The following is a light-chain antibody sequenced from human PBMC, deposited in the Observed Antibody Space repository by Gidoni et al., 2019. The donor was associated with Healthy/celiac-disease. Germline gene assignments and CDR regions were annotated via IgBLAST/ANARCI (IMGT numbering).Light chain of an antibody. J-gene: IGKJ5*01. CDR2: NAS. CDR1: QDISNY. CDR3: QQYDNLSIT. Sequence: IQMTQSPSSLSASVGDRDTITCQASQDISNYLNWYQQKPGKAPKLLIYNASNLETGVPSRFSGSGSGTDFTFTISSLQPEDIATYYCQQYDNLSITFGQGTRLEIK. V-gene: IGKV1-33*01.